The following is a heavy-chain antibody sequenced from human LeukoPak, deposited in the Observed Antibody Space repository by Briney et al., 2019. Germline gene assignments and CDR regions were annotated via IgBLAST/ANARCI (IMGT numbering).Heavy chain of an antibody. V-gene: IGHV3-64*02. CDR1: GFSFSSYA. D-gene: IGHD3-16*02. CDR2: ISKDGDIT. CDR3: AKDAPIGY. J-gene: IGHJ4*02. Sequence: PGGSLRLSCAASGFSFSSYAMHWVRQAPGKGPESVSLISKDGDITDYADSVKGRFTISRDNSENTLYLQMNSLRPEDTAVYYCAKDAPIGYWGQGTLVTVSS.